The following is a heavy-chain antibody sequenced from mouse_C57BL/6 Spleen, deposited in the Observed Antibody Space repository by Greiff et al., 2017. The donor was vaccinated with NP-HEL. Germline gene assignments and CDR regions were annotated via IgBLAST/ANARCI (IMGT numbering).Heavy chain of an antibody. D-gene: IGHD4-1*01. V-gene: IGHV5-17*01. CDR2: ISSGSSTI. Sequence: EVQLVESGGGLVKPGGSLKLSCAASGFTFSDYGMHWVRQAPEKGLEWVAYISSGSSTIYYADTVKGRFPISRDNAKNTLFLQMTSLRSEDTAMYYCAGPVRLGRGYFDVWGTGTTVTVSS. CDR3: AGPVRLGRGYFDV. J-gene: IGHJ1*03. CDR1: GFTFSDYG.